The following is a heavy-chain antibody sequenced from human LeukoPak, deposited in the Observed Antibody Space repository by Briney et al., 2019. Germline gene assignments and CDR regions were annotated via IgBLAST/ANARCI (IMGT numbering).Heavy chain of an antibody. CDR3: AKDMGPPTHFDY. D-gene: IGHD1-26*01. Sequence: GGSLRLSCAASGFTFSSYGMHWVRQAPGKGLEWVAVISYDGSNKYYADSVKGRFTISRDNSKNTLYLQMNSLRAEDTAVYYCAKDMGPPTHFDYWGQGTLVTVSS. J-gene: IGHJ4*02. CDR1: GFTFSSYG. V-gene: IGHV3-30*18. CDR2: ISYDGSNK.